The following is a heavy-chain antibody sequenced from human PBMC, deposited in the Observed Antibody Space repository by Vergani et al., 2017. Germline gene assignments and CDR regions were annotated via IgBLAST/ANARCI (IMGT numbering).Heavy chain of an antibody. CDR2: IDRNYGVK. J-gene: IGHJ2*01. V-gene: IGHV3-9*01. CDR1: GFTFQAFA. Sequence: VQLVESGGGVVQPGGSLRLSCTASGFTFQAFAFHWVRQVSGRGLEWVSGIDRNYGVKNGNSFEGRFSISRDNAKKAVFLQMNNLRHEDTALYFCVKDNDYDADGTFDLWGRGTLVTVSS. D-gene: IGHD3-16*01. CDR3: VKDNDYDADGTFDL.